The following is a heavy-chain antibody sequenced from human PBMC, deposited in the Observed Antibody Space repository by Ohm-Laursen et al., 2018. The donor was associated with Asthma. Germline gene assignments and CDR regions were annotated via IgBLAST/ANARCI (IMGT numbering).Heavy chain of an antibody. CDR1: GFTFSSYG. V-gene: IGHV3-33*01. CDR2: IWYDGSYK. J-gene: IGHJ4*02. Sequence: SLRLSCAASGFTFSSYGMHWVRQAPGKGLEWVAVIWYDGSYKYSADSVRGRFTISRDNSKNTLYLQMNTLRAADTAVYYCARGIKGYCSGGTCSHYFDSWGQGTLVTVSS. CDR3: ARGIKGYCSGGTCSHYFDS. D-gene: IGHD2-15*01.